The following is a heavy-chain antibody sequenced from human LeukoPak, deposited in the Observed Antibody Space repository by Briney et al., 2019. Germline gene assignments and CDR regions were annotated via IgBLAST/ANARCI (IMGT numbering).Heavy chain of an antibody. J-gene: IGHJ4*02. Sequence: ASVKVSCKVSGYTLTELSMHWVRQAPGKRLEWMGGFDPEDGETIYAQKFQGRVTMTEDTSTDTAYMELSSLRSEDTAVYYCATSMIAAAGTPFDYWGQGTLVTVSS. CDR2: FDPEDGET. CDR1: GYTLTELS. CDR3: ATSMIAAAGTPFDY. D-gene: IGHD6-13*01. V-gene: IGHV1-24*01.